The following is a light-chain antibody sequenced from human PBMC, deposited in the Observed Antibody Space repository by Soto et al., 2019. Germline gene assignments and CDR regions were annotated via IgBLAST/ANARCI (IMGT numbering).Light chain of an antibody. V-gene: IGKV3-11*01. CDR1: QSVSSS. Sequence: EIVMTQSPAILSVSPGERATLSCRASQSVSSSLAWYQQKPGQAPRLLIYDASSRATGIPARFSGSGSGTDFTLTISSLEPEDFAVYYCHHRGNGITFGQGTRLEIK. CDR3: HHRGNGIT. J-gene: IGKJ5*01. CDR2: DAS.